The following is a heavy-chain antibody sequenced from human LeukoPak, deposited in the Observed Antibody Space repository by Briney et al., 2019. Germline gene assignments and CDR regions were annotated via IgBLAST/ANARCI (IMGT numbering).Heavy chain of an antibody. J-gene: IGHJ4*02. Sequence: GGSLRLSCAASGFTFSSYWMSWVRQAPGKGLEWVANIKEDGSEKYYVDSVKGRFTISRDNAKNSLYLQMNGLRAEDTAVFYCARLLETYDYVWGSYGFDSWGQGTLVTVSS. D-gene: IGHD3-16*01. CDR3: ARLLETYDYVWGSYGFDS. CDR2: IKEDGSEK. V-gene: IGHV3-7*01. CDR1: GFTFSSYW.